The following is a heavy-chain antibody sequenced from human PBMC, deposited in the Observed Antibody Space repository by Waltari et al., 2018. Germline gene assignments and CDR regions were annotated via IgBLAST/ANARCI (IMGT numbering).Heavy chain of an antibody. J-gene: IGHJ5*02. CDR2: NSSNRNTV. Sequence: EVQLVESGGGLVQPGGSLRLSCAASGFTFSSYNMNWVRQAPGKGLEWISHNSSNRNTVYYADSVRGRFTISRDNGQNSLYLQMNNLSAEDTAIYYCARELRVGWFDPWGQGTLVTVSS. CDR1: GFTFSSYN. D-gene: IGHD4-17*01. CDR3: ARELRVGWFDP. V-gene: IGHV3-48*01.